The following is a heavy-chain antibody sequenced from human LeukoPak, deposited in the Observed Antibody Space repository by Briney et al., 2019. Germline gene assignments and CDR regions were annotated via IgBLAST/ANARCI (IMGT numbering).Heavy chain of an antibody. D-gene: IGHD6-19*01. CDR1: GYTFTSYA. CDR2: INAGNGNT. Sequence: ASVKVSCKASGYTFTSYAMHWVRQAPGQRLEWMGWINAGNGNTKYSQKFQGRVTITRDTSASTAYMELSSLRSEDTAVYYCARRRDIAVAGKEAEYYFDYWGQGTPVTVSS. V-gene: IGHV1-3*01. CDR3: ARRRDIAVAGKEAEYYFDY. J-gene: IGHJ4*02.